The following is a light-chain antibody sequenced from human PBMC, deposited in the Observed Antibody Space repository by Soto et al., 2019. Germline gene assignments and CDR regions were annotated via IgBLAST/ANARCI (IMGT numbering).Light chain of an antibody. J-gene: IGLJ1*01. CDR3: TSYTSSRTYV. CDR2: DVS. Sequence: QSALTQPASVSGSPGQSITVSCTGTSNEVGAYNYVSWYQQHPGTAPKLMIYDVSNRPSGVSNRFSGSKSGNTASLTISGLQAEDEADYYCTSYTSSRTYVFGTGTKLTVL. CDR1: SNEVGAYNY. V-gene: IGLV2-14*03.